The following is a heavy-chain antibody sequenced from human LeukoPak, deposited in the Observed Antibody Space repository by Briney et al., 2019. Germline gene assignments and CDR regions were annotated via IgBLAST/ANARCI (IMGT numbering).Heavy chain of an antibody. Sequence: GGSLRLSCAASGFTFSDYYMSWIRQAPGKGLQWVSYISISGRTIYYADSVKGRFTISRDNAKNSLYLQMNSLRAEDTAVYYCAREQSIAARIDYWGQGTLVTVSS. V-gene: IGHV3-11*01. CDR1: GFTFSDYY. D-gene: IGHD6-6*01. CDR2: ISISGRTI. J-gene: IGHJ4*02. CDR3: AREQSIAARIDY.